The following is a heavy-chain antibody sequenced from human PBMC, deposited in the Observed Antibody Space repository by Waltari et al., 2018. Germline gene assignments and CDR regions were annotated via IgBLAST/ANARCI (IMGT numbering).Heavy chain of an antibody. CDR3: ARAEIRLGSRYFDL. D-gene: IGHD3-10*02. V-gene: IGHV4-61*02. CDR2: IYTSGST. CDR1: GGSISSGSYS. Sequence: QVQLQESGPGLVKPSQTLSLTCTVSGGSISSGSYSWSWIRQPAGKGLEWIGRIYTSGSTNYNPSLKSRVTISVDTSKNQFSLKLSSVTAADTAVYYCARAEIRLGSRYFDLWGRGTLVTVSS. J-gene: IGHJ2*01.